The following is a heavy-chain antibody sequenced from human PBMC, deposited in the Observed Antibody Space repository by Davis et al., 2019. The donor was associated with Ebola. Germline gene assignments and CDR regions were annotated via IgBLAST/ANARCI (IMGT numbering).Heavy chain of an antibody. Sequence: HTGGSLRLSCAASGFTFNTYWIHWVRQAPGKGLVWVSRINTVGSTTNYADSVKGRFTISRDNAKNTVYLQMNSLRAEDTAVYYCARGAKDSSGYHYANDYWGQGTMVTVSS. CDR2: INTVGSTT. CDR1: GFTFNTYW. D-gene: IGHD3-22*01. CDR3: ARGAKDSSGYHYANDY. J-gene: IGHJ4*02. V-gene: IGHV3-74*01.